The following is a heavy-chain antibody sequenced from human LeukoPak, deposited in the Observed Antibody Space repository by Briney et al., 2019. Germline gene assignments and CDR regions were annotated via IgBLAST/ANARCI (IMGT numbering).Heavy chain of an antibody. V-gene: IGHV1-2*02. J-gene: IGHJ4*02. CDR3: ARDWGMVAGTAGDY. D-gene: IGHD6-19*01. CDR2: INPKRGDT. CDR1: GFTFTGYY. Sequence: GASVKVSCKTSGFTFTGYYIHWLRQAPGQGLEWMGWINPKRGDTNYAPKFQGRVTMTRDTSIRTAYMALSSLRSDDTAVYYCARDWGMVAGTAGDYWGQGTLVTVSS.